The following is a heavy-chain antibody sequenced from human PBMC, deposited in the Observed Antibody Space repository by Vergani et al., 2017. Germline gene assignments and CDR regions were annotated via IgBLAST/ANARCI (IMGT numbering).Heavy chain of an antibody. D-gene: IGHD2-2*01. J-gene: IGHJ6*02. CDR1: GFTFSSYA. CDR2: ISGSGGHT. Sequence: EVQLLESGGGLVQPGGSLRLSCAASGFTFSSYAMSWVRQVPGKGLEWVSGISGSGGHTYYANSVKGRFTISRDNSKNTLYLQMNSLRADDTAVYYCAKGVYCSSTXCYEGRGYYYGMGVWGQGTTVTFSS. V-gene: IGHV3-23*01. CDR3: AKGVYCSSTXCYEGRGYYYGMGV.